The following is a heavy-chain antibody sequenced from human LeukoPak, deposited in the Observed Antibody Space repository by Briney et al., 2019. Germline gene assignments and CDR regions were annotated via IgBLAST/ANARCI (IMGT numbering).Heavy chain of an antibody. Sequence: ASVKVSCKASGYTFSIYGISWVRHAPRPGLEWLGWIYAYNGDTNNAQKPQGRVTMTTDTSPSTAYMEMRSLRSDETAACYFARFDAIVVVVAATSSGAFDIWGQGTMVTVSS. J-gene: IGHJ3*02. D-gene: IGHD2-15*01. CDR2: IYAYNGDT. CDR3: ARFDAIVVVVAATSSGAFDI. CDR1: GYTFSIYG. V-gene: IGHV1-18*01.